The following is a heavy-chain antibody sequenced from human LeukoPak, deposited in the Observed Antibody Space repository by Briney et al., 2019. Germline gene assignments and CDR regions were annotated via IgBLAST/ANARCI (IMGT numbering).Heavy chain of an antibody. V-gene: IGHV3-23*01. CDR3: AKDQGYGDLNWFDP. CDR2: ISGSGSST. CDR1: GFTFSSYA. Sequence: GGSLRLSCAASGFTFSSYAMSWVRQAPGKGLEWVSAISGSGSSTYYADSVKGRFTISRDNSKNTLYLQMNSLRAEDTAVYYCAKDQGYGDLNWFDPWGQGTLVTVSS. J-gene: IGHJ5*02. D-gene: IGHD4-17*01.